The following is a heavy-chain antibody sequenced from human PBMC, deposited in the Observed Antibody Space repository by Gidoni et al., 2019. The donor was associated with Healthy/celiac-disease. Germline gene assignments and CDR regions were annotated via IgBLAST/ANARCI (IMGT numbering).Heavy chain of an antibody. D-gene: IGHD2-15*01. CDR2: ISYDGSNK. CDR3: ASLNIDGGYYYYGMDV. V-gene: IGHV3-30*01. J-gene: IGHJ6*02. Sequence: SSYAMHWVRQAPGKGLEWVAVISYDGSNKYYADSVKGRFTISRDNSKNTLYLQMNSLRAEDTAVYYCASLNIDGGYYYYGMDVWGQGTTVTVSS. CDR1: SSYA.